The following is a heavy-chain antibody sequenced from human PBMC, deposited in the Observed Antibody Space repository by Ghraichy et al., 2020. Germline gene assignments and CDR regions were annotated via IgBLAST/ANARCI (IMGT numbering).Heavy chain of an antibody. J-gene: IGHJ4*02. D-gene: IGHD5-18*01. Sequence: GESLNISCATSGFTFSTYAMSWVRQAPGKGLEWVSGISGSGGSTYYTDSVKGRFTVSRDDSKNMLYLQMNSLRAEDTAVYYCATWIHLWYFDFWGQGTLVTVSS. CDR1: GFTFSTYA. CDR3: ATWIHLWYFDF. V-gene: IGHV3-23*01. CDR2: ISGSGGST.